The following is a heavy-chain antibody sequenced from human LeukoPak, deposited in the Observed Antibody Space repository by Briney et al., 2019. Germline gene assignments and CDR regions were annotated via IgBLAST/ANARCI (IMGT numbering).Heavy chain of an antibody. D-gene: IGHD1-7*01. CDR3: ATGELELQRLPRNDY. CDR1: GYTLTELS. V-gene: IGHV1-24*01. J-gene: IGHJ4*02. CDR2: FDPEDGET. Sequence: ASVKVSCKVSGYTLTELSMHWVRQAPGKGLEWMGGFDPEDGETIYAQKFQGRVTMTEDTSTDTAYMELSSLRSEDTAVYYCATGELELQRLPRNDYWGQGTLVTVSS.